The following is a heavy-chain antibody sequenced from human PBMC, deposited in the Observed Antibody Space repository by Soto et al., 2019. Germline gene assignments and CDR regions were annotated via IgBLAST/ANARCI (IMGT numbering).Heavy chain of an antibody. Sequence: PGGSLRLSCAASGFTFSDNAMTWVRQAPGKGLEWVSAISGSSNSIYYADSVKGRFTISRDNSKNTVYLQMNSLRAEDTAIYYCAKNYYASGSYDSGGQETRVTVSS. CDR3: AKNYYASGSYDS. CDR1: GFTFSDNA. D-gene: IGHD3-10*01. CDR2: ISGSSNSI. J-gene: IGHJ4*02. V-gene: IGHV3-23*01.